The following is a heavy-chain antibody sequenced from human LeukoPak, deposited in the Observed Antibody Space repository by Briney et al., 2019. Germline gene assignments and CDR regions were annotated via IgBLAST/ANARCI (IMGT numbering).Heavy chain of an antibody. CDR1: GYYISSGYY. CDR2: IYHSGST. J-gene: IGHJ6*03. CDR3: ARHGENPTPEYYYYYYMDV. V-gene: IGHV4-38-2*01. Sequence: SETLSLTCAVFGYYISSGYYWGWIRQPPGKGLEWIGSIYHSGSTYYNPSLKSRVTISVDTSKNQFSLKLSSVTAADTAVYYCARHGENPTPEYYYYYYMDVWGKGTTVTVSS. D-gene: IGHD1-14*01.